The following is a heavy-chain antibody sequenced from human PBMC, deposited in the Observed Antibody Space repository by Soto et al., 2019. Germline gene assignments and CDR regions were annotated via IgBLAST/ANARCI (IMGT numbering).Heavy chain of an antibody. CDR2: LSSSGAT. Sequence: QMQLEESGPGLVKPSETLSLTCSSSGGSGNDYDWHWIRPSPGKGLERIGYLSSSGATSYSSPLKSRDRGLRDSSKHRRSLKKSTVTAADAALQDCASNSWNADAERDGPVNSWGKGTQVTVSS. V-gene: IGHV4-59*08. D-gene: IGHD2-2*01. J-gene: IGHJ3*01. CDR3: ASNSWNADAERDGPVNS. CDR1: GGSGNDYD.